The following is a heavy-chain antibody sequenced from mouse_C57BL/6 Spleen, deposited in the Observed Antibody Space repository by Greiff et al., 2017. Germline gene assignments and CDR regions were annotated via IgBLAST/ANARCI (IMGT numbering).Heavy chain of an antibody. V-gene: IGHV6-3*01. CDR1: GFTFSNYW. Sequence: EVHLVESGGGLVQPGGSMKFSCVASGFTFSNYWMNWVRQSPEKGLEWVAQIRLKSDNYATHYAESVKGRFTISRDDSESSVYLQMNNLRAEDTGIYYCTGGVPFAYWGQGTLVTVSA. CDR3: TGGVPFAY. CDR2: IRLKSDNYAT. J-gene: IGHJ3*01.